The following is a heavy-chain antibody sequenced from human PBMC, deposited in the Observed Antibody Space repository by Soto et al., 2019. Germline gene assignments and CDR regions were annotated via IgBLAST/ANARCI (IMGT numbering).Heavy chain of an antibody. V-gene: IGHV3-23*01. J-gene: IGHJ4*01. CDR1: GFTFDSPYSHG. CDR2: ISSNGANT. D-gene: IGHD2-8*01. Sequence: GSLRLSCAASGFTFDSPYSHGMSWVRQSPGTGPEWVSSISSNGANTHYAESVKGRFTISKDVSRNTVHLHTNSLRAEDTATYFCVSWVSAHFDYWGHGTPVTVSS. CDR3: VSWVSAHFDY.